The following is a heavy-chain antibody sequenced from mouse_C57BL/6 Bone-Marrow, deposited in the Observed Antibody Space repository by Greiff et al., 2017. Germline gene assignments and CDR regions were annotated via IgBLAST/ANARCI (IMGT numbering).Heavy chain of an antibody. J-gene: IGHJ3*01. CDR1: GYAFSSYW. D-gene: IGHD3-2*02. Sequence: VKLVESGAELVKPGASVKISCKASGYAFSSYWMNWVKQRPGKGLEWIGQICPGDGDTNYNGKFKGKATLTADTSSSTAYMQLSSLTSEDSAVYFCARGAQARFAYWGQGTLVTVSA. CDR2: ICPGDGDT. V-gene: IGHV1-80*01. CDR3: ARGAQARFAY.